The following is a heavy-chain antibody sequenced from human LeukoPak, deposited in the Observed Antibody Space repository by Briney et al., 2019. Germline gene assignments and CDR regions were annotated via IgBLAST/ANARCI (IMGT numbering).Heavy chain of an antibody. CDR1: GFTFSSYS. CDR3: ARGGEGYNCFDP. Sequence: GGSLRLSCAASGFTFSSYSMNWVHQAPGKGLEWVSYISTSSSIIYYADSVKGRFTISRDNAKNSLYLQMNSLRDEDTAVYYCARGGEGYNCFDPWGQGTLVTVSS. D-gene: IGHD2-15*01. CDR2: ISTSSSII. V-gene: IGHV3-48*02. J-gene: IGHJ5*02.